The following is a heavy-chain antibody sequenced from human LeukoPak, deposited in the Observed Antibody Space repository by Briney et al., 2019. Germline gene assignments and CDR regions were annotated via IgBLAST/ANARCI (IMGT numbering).Heavy chain of an antibody. D-gene: IGHD6-19*01. CDR1: GYSFTDYY. V-gene: IGHV1-2*02. Sequence: ASVKVSCRASGYSFTDYYIHWVRRAPGQGLEWMGWINPNSGGTNFAQKFQGRVTMTSDPSITTAYMDLSRLRSDDTAVYYCAKNREYSNGWYLLDFWGQGTLVTVSS. CDR2: INPNSGGT. J-gene: IGHJ4*02. CDR3: AKNREYSNGWYLLDF.